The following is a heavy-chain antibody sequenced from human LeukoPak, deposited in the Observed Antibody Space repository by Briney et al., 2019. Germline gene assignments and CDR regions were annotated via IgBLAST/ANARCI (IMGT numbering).Heavy chain of an antibody. D-gene: IGHD1/OR15-1a*01. CDR3: ARQGVVPNNAGWYFDL. J-gene: IGHJ2*01. CDR1: GGSITSDNYF. Sequence: PSGTLSLTCLVSGGSITSDNYFWGWIRQPPEKGLDWIRGFYHSGTIFYSPSLGRRVAISIDTSKNQFSLKLRSVTAADTAVFCCARQGVVPNNAGWYFDLWGRGTLVTVSS. V-gene: IGHV4-39*01. CDR2: FYHSGTI.